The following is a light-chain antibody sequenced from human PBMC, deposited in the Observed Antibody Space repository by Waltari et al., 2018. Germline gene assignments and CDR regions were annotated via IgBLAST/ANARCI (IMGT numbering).Light chain of an antibody. CDR2: DAS. CDR3: QQRYTWPLA. CDR1: QTISTS. Sequence: IVLTQSPATLSLSPGQSAALSCRASQTISTSLAWYQQKPGQPPRLVIYDASNRATDIPARFSGSGSETDFTLTISSLEAEDFAVYYCQQRYTWPLAFGGGTTVEIK. J-gene: IGKJ4*01. V-gene: IGKV3-11*01.